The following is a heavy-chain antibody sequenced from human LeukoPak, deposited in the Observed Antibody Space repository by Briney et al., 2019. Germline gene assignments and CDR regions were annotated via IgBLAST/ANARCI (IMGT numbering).Heavy chain of an antibody. CDR1: GFTVSSNY. CDR2: MYSGGST. Sequence: PGGSLRLSCAASGFTVSSNYMHWVRQAPGKGLEWVSVMYSGGSTYYADSVKGRFTISGDNSKNMVYLQMNSLRAEDTAVYYCARVNSPFGSGWYFDFWGQGTLVTVSS. V-gene: IGHV3-66*01. J-gene: IGHJ4*02. D-gene: IGHD6-19*01. CDR3: ARVNSPFGSGWYFDF.